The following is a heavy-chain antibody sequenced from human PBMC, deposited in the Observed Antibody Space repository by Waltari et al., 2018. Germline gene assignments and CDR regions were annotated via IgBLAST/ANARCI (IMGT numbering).Heavy chain of an antibody. V-gene: IGHV4-61*02. D-gene: IGHD6-19*01. CDR1: GGSISNGGYY. Sequence: QVQLQESGPGLVKPSQTLSLTCTVPGGSISNGGYYWSWIRQPAGKGLEWIGRIYTRGSTNYNPSLKSRVTISVDTSKNQFSLKLSSVTAADTAVYYCASVGYSSGYTFDYWGQGTLVTVSS. CDR3: ASVGYSSGYTFDY. J-gene: IGHJ4*02. CDR2: IYTRGST.